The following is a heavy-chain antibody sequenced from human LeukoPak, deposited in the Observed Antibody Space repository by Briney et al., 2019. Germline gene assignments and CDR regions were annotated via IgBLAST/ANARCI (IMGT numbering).Heavy chain of an antibody. Sequence: ASVRVSCKASGYTFTGYYMHWVRQAPGQGLEWMGWINPNSGGTNYAQKFQGRVTMTRDTSISTAYMELSRLRSDDTAVYYCARDTITMVRGTLGYWGQGTLVTVSS. D-gene: IGHD3-10*01. J-gene: IGHJ4*02. CDR2: INPNSGGT. CDR1: GYTFTGYY. V-gene: IGHV1-2*02. CDR3: ARDTITMVRGTLGY.